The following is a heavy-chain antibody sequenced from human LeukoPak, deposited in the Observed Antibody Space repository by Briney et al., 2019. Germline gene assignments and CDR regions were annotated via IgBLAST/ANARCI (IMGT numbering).Heavy chain of an antibody. J-gene: IGHJ5*02. V-gene: IGHV1-69*13. CDR2: IIPIFGTA. D-gene: IGHD2-2*01. Sequence: SVKVSCKASGGTFSSYAISWVRQAPGQGLEWMGGIIPIFGTANYAQKFQGRVTITADESTSTAYMELRSLRSDDTAVYYCARVGVVVVPAAVGRTQLWFDPWGQGTLVTVSS. CDR1: GGTFSSYA. CDR3: ARVGVVVVPAAVGRTQLWFDP.